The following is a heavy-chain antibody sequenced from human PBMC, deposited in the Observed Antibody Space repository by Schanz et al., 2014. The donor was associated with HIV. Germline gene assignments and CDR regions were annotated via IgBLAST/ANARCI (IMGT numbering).Heavy chain of an antibody. CDR2: IWYDGSNK. CDR1: GFPFNSHG. J-gene: IGHJ4*02. D-gene: IGHD2-15*01. Sequence: QVQLVESGGGVVQPGRSLKLSCVASGFPFNSHGMHWVRQAPGKGLEWVAVIWYDGSNKYYADSVKGRFTISRDNSKNTLYLQMNNLRAEDTAVYYCAKFGRLLGNFDDWGQGTLVTVSS. V-gene: IGHV3-33*06. CDR3: AKFGRLLGNFDD.